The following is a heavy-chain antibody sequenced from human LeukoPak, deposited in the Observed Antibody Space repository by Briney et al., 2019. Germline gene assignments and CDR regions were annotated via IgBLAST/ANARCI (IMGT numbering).Heavy chain of an antibody. CDR3: ARDIAVAGTRRDAFDI. V-gene: IGHV1-2*06. CDR2: INPNSGGT. Sequence: ASVKVSCKASGYTFTGYYMHWVRQAPGQGLEWVGRINPNSGGTNYAQKFQGRVTMTRDTSISTAYMELSRLRSDDTAVYYCARDIAVAGTRRDAFDIWGQGTMVTVSS. J-gene: IGHJ3*02. CDR1: GYTFTGYY. D-gene: IGHD6-19*01.